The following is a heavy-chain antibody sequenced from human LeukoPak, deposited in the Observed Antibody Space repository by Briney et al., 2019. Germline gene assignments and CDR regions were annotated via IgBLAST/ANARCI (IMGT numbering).Heavy chain of an antibody. Sequence: GGSLRLSCVASGFTFTSYDFNWVRQAPGKGLEWVSYISNGGGTISYADSVEGRFTISRDNAKNSVFLQMNTLRAEDTAVYYCARDSYMFGSDYWGQGTLVTVSS. D-gene: IGHD3-10*02. J-gene: IGHJ4*02. CDR1: GFTFTSYD. CDR3: ARDSYMFGSDY. CDR2: ISNGGGTI. V-gene: IGHV3-48*03.